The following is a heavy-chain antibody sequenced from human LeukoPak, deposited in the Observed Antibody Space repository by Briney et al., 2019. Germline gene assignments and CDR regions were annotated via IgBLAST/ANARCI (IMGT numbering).Heavy chain of an antibody. CDR1: GFTFSGFW. CDR3: ARGDRSAYSSSSGYYYGMDV. Sequence: PGGSLRLSCAVSGFTFSGFWMSWSRQAPGKGLEWVASINSDGSEGYYADVVKGRFTISRDNAKNSLYLQINSLRAEDTAVYYCARGDRSAYSSSSGYYYGMDVWGQGTTVTVSS. V-gene: IGHV3-7*03. CDR2: INSDGSEG. J-gene: IGHJ6*02. D-gene: IGHD6-6*01.